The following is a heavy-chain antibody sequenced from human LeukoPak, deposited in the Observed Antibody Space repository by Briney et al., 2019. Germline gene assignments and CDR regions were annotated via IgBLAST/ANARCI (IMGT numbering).Heavy chain of an antibody. D-gene: IGHD4-11*01. Sequence: ASVKVSCKASGYTFTSYVISWVRQAPGQGLEWMGWISAYNGNTNYAQKLQGRVTMTTDTSTSTAYMELRSLRSDDTAVYYCASVQNTATVTTYYYYYMYVWGKGTTVTVSS. CDR3: ASVQNTATVTTYYYYYMYV. J-gene: IGHJ6*03. V-gene: IGHV1-18*01. CDR1: GYTFTSYV. CDR2: ISAYNGNT.